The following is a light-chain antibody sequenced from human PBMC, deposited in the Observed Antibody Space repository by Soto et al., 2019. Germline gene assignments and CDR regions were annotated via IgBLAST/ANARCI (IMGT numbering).Light chain of an antibody. Sequence: DIQMTQSPSTLSASVGDRVTITCRASQSISTWLAWYQQKPGKAPKLLIYDASSLESGVPSSFSGSGSGTEFTLTISSLQPDDFATYYCKQYNSYSPWTFGQGTKVEIK. CDR2: DAS. J-gene: IGKJ1*01. V-gene: IGKV1-5*01. CDR1: QSISTW. CDR3: KQYNSYSPWT.